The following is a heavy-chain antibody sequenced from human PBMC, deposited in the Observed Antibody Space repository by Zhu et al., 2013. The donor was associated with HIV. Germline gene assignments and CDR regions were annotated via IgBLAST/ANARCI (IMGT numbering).Heavy chain of an antibody. Sequence: VQLLESGGGLVQPGGSLRLSCAASGFTFSSYAMSWVRQAPGKGLEWVSAISGSGGSTYYADSVKGRFTISRDNSKNTLYLQMNSLRAEDTAVYYCAKDRITIFGVVIILGTYNWFDPWGQGTLVTVSS. CDR3: AKDRITIFGVVIILGTYNWFDP. J-gene: IGHJ5*02. CDR1: GFTFSSYA. V-gene: IGHV3-23*01. CDR2: ISGSGGST. D-gene: IGHD3-3*01.